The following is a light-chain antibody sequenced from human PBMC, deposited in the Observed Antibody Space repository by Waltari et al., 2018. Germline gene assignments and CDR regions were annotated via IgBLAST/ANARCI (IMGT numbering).Light chain of an antibody. CDR1: HSISRF. CDR2: DAS. Sequence: DIFLTQSPGTLSLSPGEGATLSCRARHSISRFLAWYQQKPVQAPRLLIYDASTRATGSPDRFSGSGSGTDFSLTISRLEPEDFAVYYCQKYGTLPATFGQGTKVEIK. V-gene: IGKV3-20*01. J-gene: IGKJ1*01. CDR3: QKYGTLPAT.